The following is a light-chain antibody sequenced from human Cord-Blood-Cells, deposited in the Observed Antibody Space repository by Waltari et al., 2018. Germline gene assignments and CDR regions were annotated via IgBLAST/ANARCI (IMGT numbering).Light chain of an antibody. CDR2: DAS. J-gene: IGKJ2*03. V-gene: IGKV1-33*01. CDR1: QDISNY. Sequence: DIQMTQSPSSLSASVGDSVTITCQASQDISNYLNSYQQKPGKAPKLLIYDASNLDTGVPSRFSGSGSGTDFTFAISSLQPEDIATYYCQQYDNLPPYSFGQGTKLEIK. CDR3: QQYDNLPPYS.